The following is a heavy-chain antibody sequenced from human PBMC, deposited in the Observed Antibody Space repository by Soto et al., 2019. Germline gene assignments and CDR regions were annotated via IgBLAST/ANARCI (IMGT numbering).Heavy chain of an antibody. CDR2: ISSSSSYT. V-gene: IGHV3-11*06. CDR1: GFTFSDYY. J-gene: IGHJ4*02. Sequence: GGSLRLSCAASGFTFSDYYMSWIRQAPGKGLEWVSYISSSSSYTNYADSVKGRFTISRDNAKKSLSLQMNSLRAEDTAVYFCAREGDILTGSDYWGQGTLVTVSS. D-gene: IGHD3-9*01. CDR3: AREGDILTGSDY.